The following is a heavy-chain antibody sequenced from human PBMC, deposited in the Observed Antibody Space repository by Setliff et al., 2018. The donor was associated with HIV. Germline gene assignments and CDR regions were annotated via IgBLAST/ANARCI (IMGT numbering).Heavy chain of an antibody. J-gene: IGHJ5*02. CDR1: GDSIRSYY. D-gene: IGHD1-1*01. CDR2: IHNSGTT. Sequence: ASETLSLTCSVSGDSIRSYYWNWLRQPPGKGPEWIGYIHNSGTTHYNPAFESRLIISLDMSNNRFSLNLASVTAADTAVYYCARSNLEPTSRLFDPWGPGTLVTVSS. V-gene: IGHV4-4*09. CDR3: ARSNLEPTSRLFDP.